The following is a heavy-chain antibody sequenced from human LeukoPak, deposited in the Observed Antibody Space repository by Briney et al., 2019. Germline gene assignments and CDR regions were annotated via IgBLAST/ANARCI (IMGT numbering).Heavy chain of an antibody. CDR2: IWYDGSNK. CDR3: ARVNPSNSGFYAY. CDR1: GFTFSSYG. D-gene: IGHD1-26*01. V-gene: IGHV3-33*01. Sequence: GGSLRLSCAASGFTFSSYGMHWVRQAPGKGLEWVAVIWYDGSNKYYADSVKGRFTISRDNSKNTLYLQMNSLRAEDTAVYYCARVNPSNSGFYAYWGQGTLVTVSS. J-gene: IGHJ1*01.